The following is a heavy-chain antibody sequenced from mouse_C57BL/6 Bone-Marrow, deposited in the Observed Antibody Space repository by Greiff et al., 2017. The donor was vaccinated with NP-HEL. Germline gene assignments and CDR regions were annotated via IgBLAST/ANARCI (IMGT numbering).Heavy chain of an antibody. J-gene: IGHJ4*01. D-gene: IGHD1-1*01. CDR3: TTGGSSPYAMDY. V-gene: IGHV14-4*01. CDR1: GFNIKDDY. CDR2: IDPENGDT. Sequence: VQLQQSGAELVRPGASVKLSCTVSGFNIKDDYMHWVKQRPEQGLEWIGWIDPENGDTEYASKFQGQATITADTSSNTAYLQLSSLTSEYTAVYYCTTGGSSPYAMDYWGQGTSVTVSS.